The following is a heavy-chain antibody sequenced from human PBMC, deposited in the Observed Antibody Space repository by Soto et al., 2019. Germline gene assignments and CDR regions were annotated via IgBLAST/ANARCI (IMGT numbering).Heavy chain of an antibody. CDR1: GYSFTSYW. Sequence: GESLKISCKGSGYSFTSYWISWVRQMPGKGLEWMGRIDPSDSYINYSPSFQGHVTISADKSISTAYLQWSSLKASDTAMYYCARLVLGYYDSSGYYYYYYGMDVWGQGTTVTVSS. CDR2: IDPSDSYI. J-gene: IGHJ6*02. CDR3: ARLVLGYYDSSGYYYYYYGMDV. D-gene: IGHD3-22*01. V-gene: IGHV5-10-1*01.